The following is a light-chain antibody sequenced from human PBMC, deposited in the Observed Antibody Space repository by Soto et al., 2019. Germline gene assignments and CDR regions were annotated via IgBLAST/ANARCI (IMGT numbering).Light chain of an antibody. V-gene: IGKV3-15*01. Sequence: EIVMTQSPATLSVSPGDRVTLSCRASQSVRSNSAWYQQKPGQTPRLLIYGASTRATGIPARFSGSGYGTVFTLTISSLQSEDFAVYYCQQYNTWPLTFGGGTKVEIK. CDR3: QQYNTWPLT. J-gene: IGKJ4*01. CDR2: GAS. CDR1: QSVRSN.